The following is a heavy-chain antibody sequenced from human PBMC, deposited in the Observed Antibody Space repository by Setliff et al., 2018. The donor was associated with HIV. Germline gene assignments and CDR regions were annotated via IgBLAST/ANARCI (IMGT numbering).Heavy chain of an antibody. CDR2: INPNSGGT. V-gene: IGHV1-2*06. Sequence: SVKVSCKASGYTFTGYYMHWVRQAPGQGLEWMGRINPNSGGTNYAQKFQGRVTMTRDMSTSTVYMELSSLRSEDTAVYYCARDSEYSSATWERYYYQYMDVWGKGTTVTVSS. CDR3: ARDSEYSSATWERYYYQYMDV. CDR1: GYTFTGYY. D-gene: IGHD6-19*01. J-gene: IGHJ6*03.